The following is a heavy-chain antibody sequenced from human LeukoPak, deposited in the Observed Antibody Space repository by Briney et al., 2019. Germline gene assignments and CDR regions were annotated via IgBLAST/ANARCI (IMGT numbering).Heavy chain of an antibody. CDR1: GFTFSAST. V-gene: IGHV3-73*01. Sequence: GGSLRLSCAASGFTFSASTMHWVRQASGKGLEWVGRIRNKANSYATAYAASVKGRFTISRDDSKNTAYLQMKSLKTEDTAVYYCTGHSPIRAGLKSGSGIYGYSYDYQYMDVWGKGTTVTISS. CDR2: IRNKANSYAT. D-gene: IGHD3-10*01. J-gene: IGHJ6*03. CDR3: TGHSPIRAGLKSGSGIYGYSYDYQYMDV.